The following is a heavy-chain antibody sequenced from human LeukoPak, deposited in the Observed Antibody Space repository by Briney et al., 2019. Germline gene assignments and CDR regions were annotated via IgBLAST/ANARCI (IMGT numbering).Heavy chain of an antibody. CDR2: ISGSGGST. CDR1: GFTFSSYA. J-gene: IGHJ4*02. CDR3: AKLTHLGKGQIDY. D-gene: IGHD1-14*01. V-gene: IGHV3-23*01. Sequence: GGSLRLSCAASGFTFSSYAKSWLRQAPGKGLEWVSAISGSGGSTYYADSVKGRLTSYRDNSKNTLYLQMNSLRAEDTAVYYWAKLTHLGKGQIDYGGQGTLVTVSS.